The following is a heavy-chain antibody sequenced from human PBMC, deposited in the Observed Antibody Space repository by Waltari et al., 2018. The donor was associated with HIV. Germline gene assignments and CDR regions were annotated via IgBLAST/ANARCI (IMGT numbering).Heavy chain of an antibody. V-gene: IGHV1-2*02. J-gene: IGHJ4*02. CDR2: INANSGDT. CDR3: ASLPVEMSTRKNDF. CDR1: GYSFTGYH. Sequence: QVPLVQSGAEVKKPGASVKASCKASGYSFTGYHMPWVRQGPGQGLEWMGWINANSGDTNYAQEFQGRVTMTRDTSISTSYMELSTLRSDDTAMYFCASLPVEMSTRKNDFWGQGTPVTVSS. D-gene: IGHD1-1*01.